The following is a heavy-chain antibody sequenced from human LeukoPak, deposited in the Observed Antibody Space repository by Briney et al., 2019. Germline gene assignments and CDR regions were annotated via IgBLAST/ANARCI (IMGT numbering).Heavy chain of an antibody. J-gene: IGHJ4*02. Sequence: SVKLSCKASGGTFSSNVISWVRQAPGQGLEWMGRIIPILGTADYAQKFQGRDTITADKTTNTAYMELSSLRSEDTAVYYCANSGGSSWYVSLYYWGQGTLLTVSS. CDR2: IIPILGTA. V-gene: IGHV1-69*04. D-gene: IGHD6-13*01. CDR3: ANSGGSSWYVSLYY. CDR1: GGTFSSNV.